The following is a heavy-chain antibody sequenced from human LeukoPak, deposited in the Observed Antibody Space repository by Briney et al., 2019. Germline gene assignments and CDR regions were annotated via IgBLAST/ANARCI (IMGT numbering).Heavy chain of an antibody. Sequence: PSETLSLTCAVYGGSFSGYYWSWIRQPPGKGLEWIGEINHSGSTNYNPSLKSRVTISVDTSKNQFSLKLSSVTAADTAVYYCARGRQGVGATAYYYYGMDVWGQGTTVTVSS. CDR2: INHSGST. J-gene: IGHJ6*02. CDR1: GGSFSGYY. V-gene: IGHV4-34*01. D-gene: IGHD1-26*01. CDR3: ARGRQGVGATAYYYYGMDV.